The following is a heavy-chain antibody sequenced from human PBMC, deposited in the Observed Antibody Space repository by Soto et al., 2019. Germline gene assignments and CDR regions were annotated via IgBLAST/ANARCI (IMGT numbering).Heavy chain of an antibody. CDR2: IRSKAYGGTT. J-gene: IGHJ5*02. V-gene: IGHV3-49*03. CDR3: TSGGHYDILTGYHQNLNWFDP. Sequence: EVQLVESGGGLVQPGRSLRLSCTASGFTFGDYAMSWFRQAPGKGLEWVGFIRSKAYGGTTEYAASVKGRFTISRDDSKSIAYLQMNSLKTEDTAVYYCTSGGHYDILTGYHQNLNWFDPWGQGTLVTVSS. D-gene: IGHD3-9*01. CDR1: GFTFGDYA.